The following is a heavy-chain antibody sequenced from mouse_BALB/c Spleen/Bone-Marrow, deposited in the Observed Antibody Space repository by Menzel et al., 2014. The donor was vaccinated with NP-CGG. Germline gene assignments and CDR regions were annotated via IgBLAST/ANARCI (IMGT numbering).Heavy chain of an antibody. V-gene: IGHV2-9*02. Sequence: VQLKESGPVLVSPSQSLSLTCTVSGFSFTSYGVPCVRLLLGKRLAWPGVLWAGGSTNYNSALISRLSISKDNSKSXVFLKMNSLQTDDTAMYYCASPIYYDYPLFAYWGQGTLVTV. CDR1: GFSFTSYG. J-gene: IGHJ3*01. D-gene: IGHD2-4*01. CDR2: LWAGGST. CDR3: ASPIYYDYPLFAY.